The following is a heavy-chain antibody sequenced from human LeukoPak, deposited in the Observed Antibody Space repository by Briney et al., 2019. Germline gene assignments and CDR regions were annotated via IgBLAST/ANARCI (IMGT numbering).Heavy chain of an antibody. J-gene: IGHJ5*02. D-gene: IGHD3-22*01. CDR3: GRREGSGYYSDP. CDR1: GFTFSNYA. CDR2: TSSSGGTT. Sequence: GGSLRLSCSASGFTFSNYAIHWVRQAPGKGLECVSATSSSGGTTYYADSVKGRFTISRENAKNSLYLQMSSLRAEYTAVYYCGRREGSGYYSDPWGQVTLVTVAS. V-gene: IGHV3-64D*06.